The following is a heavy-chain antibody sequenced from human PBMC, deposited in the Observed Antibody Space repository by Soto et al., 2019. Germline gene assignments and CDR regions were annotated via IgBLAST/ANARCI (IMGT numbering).Heavy chain of an antibody. CDR3: TQGYHSSGHPGYGGAFDI. CDR1: GFTFGTYG. Sequence: QVQLVESGGGVVQPGRSLRLSCAASGFTFGTYGMHWVRQAPGKGLEWVAVMSNDGISKHYGDSVKGRFTISRDNSKNTLYLQMNSLRAEDTAVYFCTQGYHSSGHPGYGGAFDIWGQGTMVTGSS. J-gene: IGHJ3*02. V-gene: IGHV3-30*18. CDR2: MSNDGISK. D-gene: IGHD3-22*01.